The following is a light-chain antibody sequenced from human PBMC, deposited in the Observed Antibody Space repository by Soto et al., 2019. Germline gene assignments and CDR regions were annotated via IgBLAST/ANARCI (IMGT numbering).Light chain of an antibody. Sequence: EILMTQSPATVSVSPGERATLSCRASQRVSSNLAWYQQKPGQAPSLLFYGASTRATGIPARFSGSGSGTEFTLTIGSLQSEDFAVYYCQQYNKWPRTFGQGTKVDIK. V-gene: IGKV3-15*01. J-gene: IGKJ1*01. CDR3: QQYNKWPRT. CDR1: QRVSSN. CDR2: GAS.